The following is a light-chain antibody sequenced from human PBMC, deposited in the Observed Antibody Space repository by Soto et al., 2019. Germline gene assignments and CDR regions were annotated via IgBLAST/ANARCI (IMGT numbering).Light chain of an antibody. Sequence: EIVMTQSPATVSVSPGERATLSCRASQSVSSNLAWYQQKPGQAPRLLVYGASTRATGIPARFSGSGSGTECTLTISSLQSEDFAVYYCQQYDNWPHTFGQGTKLEIK. CDR3: QQYDNWPHT. CDR2: GAS. CDR1: QSVSSN. J-gene: IGKJ2*01. V-gene: IGKV3-15*01.